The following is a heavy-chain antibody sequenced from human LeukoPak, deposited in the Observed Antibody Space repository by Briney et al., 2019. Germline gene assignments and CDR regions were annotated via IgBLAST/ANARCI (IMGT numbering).Heavy chain of an antibody. CDR1: GGSFSGYY. V-gene: IGHV4-34*01. CDR3: ARVPLGGRLGYCSGGSCYSDAFDI. D-gene: IGHD2-15*01. CDR2: INNSGST. Sequence: SETLSLTCAVYGGSFSGYYWSWLRQPPGKGLEWIGEINNSGSTNYNPSHKSRVTISVDTSKNQFSLKLSSVTAADTAVYYCARVPLGGRLGYCSGGSCYSDAFDIWGQGTMVTVSS. J-gene: IGHJ3*02.